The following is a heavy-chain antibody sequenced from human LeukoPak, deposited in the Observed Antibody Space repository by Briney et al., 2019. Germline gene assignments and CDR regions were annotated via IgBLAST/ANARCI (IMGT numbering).Heavy chain of an antibody. V-gene: IGHV4-39*07. CDR3: AGRIAAAAAGY. D-gene: IGHD6-13*01. CDR1: GGSISSSSYY. J-gene: IGHJ4*02. CDR2: IYYSGST. Sequence: PSETLSLTCTVSGGSISSSSYYWGWIRQPPGKGLEWIGSIYYSGSTYYNPFLKSRVTISVDTSKNQFSLKLSSVTAADTAVYYCAGRIAAAAAGYWGQGTLVTVSS.